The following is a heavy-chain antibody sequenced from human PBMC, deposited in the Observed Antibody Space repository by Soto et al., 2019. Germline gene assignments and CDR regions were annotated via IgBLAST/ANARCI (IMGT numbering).Heavy chain of an antibody. D-gene: IGHD3-16*01. CDR2: ISGAGGST. CDR1: GVNFVDLF. Sequence: GGALRLPKGAFGVNFVDLFGSWVLQAPRKGLDWLSGISGAGGSTYYAASVKGRSTISRDNSKYRLYLQMDSLRADDTAVYYCAKSFGDTGNDYYFDYWGQGTVVTVSS. J-gene: IGHJ4*02. CDR3: AKSFGDTGNDYYFDY. V-gene: IGHV3-23*01.